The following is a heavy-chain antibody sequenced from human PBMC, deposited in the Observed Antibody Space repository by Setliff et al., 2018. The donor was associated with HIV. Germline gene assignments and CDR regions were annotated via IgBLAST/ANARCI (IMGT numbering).Heavy chain of an antibody. V-gene: IGHV4-38-2*01. J-gene: IGHJ2*01. Sequence: PSETLSLTCAVSGYSISSGYYWGWIRQPPGKGLEWIGNLYHSGSTYYNPSLESRVTISRDTSKNQFSLKLSSVTATDTAVYYCASGYPHSGYFDLWGRGTLVT. D-gene: IGHD3-22*01. CDR1: GYSISSGYY. CDR3: ASGYPHSGYFDL. CDR2: LYHSGST.